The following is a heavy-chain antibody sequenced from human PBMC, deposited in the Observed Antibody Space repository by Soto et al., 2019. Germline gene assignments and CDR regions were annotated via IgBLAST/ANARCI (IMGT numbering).Heavy chain of an antibody. CDR2: IYYSGST. CDR3: ARDAPHYDILTGYYYYYYMDV. J-gene: IGHJ6*03. Sequence: SETLSLTCTVSGGSISSGGYYWSWIRQHPGKGLEWIGYIYYSGSTYYNPSLKSRVTISVDTSKNQFSLKLSSVTAADTAVYYCARDAPHYDILTGYYYYYYMDVWGKGTTVTVSS. CDR1: GGSISSGGYY. D-gene: IGHD3-9*01. V-gene: IGHV4-31*03.